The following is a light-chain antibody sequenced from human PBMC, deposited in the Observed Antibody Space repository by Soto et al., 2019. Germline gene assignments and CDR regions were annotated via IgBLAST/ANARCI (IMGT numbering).Light chain of an antibody. J-gene: IGLJ2*01. CDR1: SSDVGFFNY. CDR3: SSYTSSSTLVV. CDR2: EVT. Sequence: QSVLTQPASVSGSPGQSITISCTGTSSDVGFFNYVSWYQKHPGKAPKLMIYEVTNRPSGVSIRFSGSKSGNTASLTISGLQAEDEADYYCSSYTSSSTLVVFGGGTKLTVL. V-gene: IGLV2-14*01.